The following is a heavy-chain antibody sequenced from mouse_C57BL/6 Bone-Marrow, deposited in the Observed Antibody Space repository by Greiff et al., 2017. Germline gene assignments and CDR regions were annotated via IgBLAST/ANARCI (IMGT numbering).Heavy chain of an antibody. CDR3: AREVTSYV. V-gene: IGHV5-4*01. CDR2: ISDGGSYT. J-gene: IGHJ1*03. CDR1: GFTFSSYA. D-gene: IGHD2-3*01. Sequence: EVNVVESGGGLVKPGGSLKLSCAASGFTFSSYAMSWVRQTPEKRLEWVATISDGGSYTYYPDNVKGRVTISRDNAKNNLYLQMSHLKSEDTAMYYCAREVTSYVSDTGQAITVTS.